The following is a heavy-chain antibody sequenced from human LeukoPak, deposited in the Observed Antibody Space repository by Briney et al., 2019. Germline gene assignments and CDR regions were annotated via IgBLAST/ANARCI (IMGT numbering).Heavy chain of an antibody. Sequence: SETLSLTCTVSGGSISSSSYYWGWIRQPPGKGLEWIGSIYYSGSTYYNPSLKSRVTISVDTAKNQFSLQLNSVTPEDTALYYCARGGLVRGSINSLIGFDVWGQGIMVTVSS. D-gene: IGHD3-10*01. J-gene: IGHJ3*01. V-gene: IGHV4-39*01. CDR3: ARGGLVRGSINSLIGFDV. CDR1: GGSISSSSYY. CDR2: IYYSGST.